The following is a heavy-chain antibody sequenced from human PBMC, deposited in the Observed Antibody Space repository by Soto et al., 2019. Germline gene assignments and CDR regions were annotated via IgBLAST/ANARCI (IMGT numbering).Heavy chain of an antibody. D-gene: IGHD2-2*02. V-gene: IGHV1-3*01. CDR2: INAGNGNT. J-gene: IGHJ6*02. Sequence: QVQLVQSGAEVKKPGASVKVSCKASGYTFTSYAMHWVRQALGQRLEWMGWINAGNGNTKYSKKFQGRVTITRDTSGSTVYMELSSLRSDDTAVYSCACACADPTYPYGMDVWGQGTTVTVSS. CDR1: GYTFTSYA. CDR3: ACACADPTYPYGMDV.